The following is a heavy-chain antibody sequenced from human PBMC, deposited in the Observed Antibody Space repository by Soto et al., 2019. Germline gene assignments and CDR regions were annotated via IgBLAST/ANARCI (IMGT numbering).Heavy chain of an antibody. J-gene: IGHJ6*02. CDR2: IIPIFGTA. CDR1: GGTFSSSA. V-gene: IGHV1-69*01. Sequence: QVQLVQSGAEVKKPGSSVKVSCKASGGTFSSSAISWVRQAPGQGLEWMGGIIPIFGTANYEQKFQGRVTITADESTSTTYMELSSLRYEDTAVYYCARVFGTINYYYSGKDVWGQGTTVTVSS. CDR3: ARVFGTINYYYSGKDV. D-gene: IGHD1-1*01.